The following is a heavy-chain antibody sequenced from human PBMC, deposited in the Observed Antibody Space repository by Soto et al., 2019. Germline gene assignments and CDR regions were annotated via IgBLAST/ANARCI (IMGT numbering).Heavy chain of an antibody. CDR2: IYYSGST. Sequence: SETLSLTCTVSGGSISSSSYYWGWIRQPPGKGLEWIGSIYYSGSTNYNPSLKSRVTISVDTSKNQFSLKLSSVTAADTAVYYCARHREQLAYFDYWGQGTLVTVSS. CDR1: GGSISSSSYY. CDR3: ARHREQLAYFDY. D-gene: IGHD6-6*01. J-gene: IGHJ4*02. V-gene: IGHV4-39*01.